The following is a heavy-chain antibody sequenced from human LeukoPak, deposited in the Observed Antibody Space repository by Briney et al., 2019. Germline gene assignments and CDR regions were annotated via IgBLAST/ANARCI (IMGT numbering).Heavy chain of an antibody. Sequence: QPGGSLRLXCAASGFTFSSYSMNWVRQAPGKGLEWVSYISSSSSTIYYADSVKGRFTISRDNAKNSLYLQMNSLRAEDTAVYYCASLISIAARPGAFDYWGQGTLVTVSS. CDR3: ASLISIAARPGAFDY. V-gene: IGHV3-48*01. CDR2: ISSSSSTI. D-gene: IGHD6-6*01. CDR1: GFTFSSYS. J-gene: IGHJ4*02.